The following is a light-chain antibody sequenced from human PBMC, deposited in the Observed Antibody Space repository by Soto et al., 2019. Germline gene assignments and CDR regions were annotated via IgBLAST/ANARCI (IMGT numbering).Light chain of an antibody. V-gene: IGLV2-14*01. CDR3: SSYTSSSTLV. Sequence: QSVLTQPASVSGSPGQSITICCTGTSSDVGGYNYVSWYQQHPGKAPKLMIYEVSNGPSGVSNRFSGSKSGNTASLTISGLQAEDEADYYCSSYTSSSTLVFGGGTKLTVL. CDR2: EVS. J-gene: IGLJ2*01. CDR1: SSDVGGYNY.